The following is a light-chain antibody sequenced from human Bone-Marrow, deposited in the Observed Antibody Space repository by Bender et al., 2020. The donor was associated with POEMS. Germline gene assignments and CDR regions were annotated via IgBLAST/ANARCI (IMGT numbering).Light chain of an antibody. J-gene: IGLJ3*02. CDR1: SSNIGAHA. CDR3: AVWDDSLNGWV. Sequence: QSVLTQPPSASGTPGQRVTISCSGGSSNIGAHAVNWYQHLPGTAPKLLIYSSHRRPSEVPDRFSGSRSGTSASLAISGLQSGDGADYYCAVWDDSLNGWVFGGGTKLTVL. V-gene: IGLV1-44*01. CDR2: SSH.